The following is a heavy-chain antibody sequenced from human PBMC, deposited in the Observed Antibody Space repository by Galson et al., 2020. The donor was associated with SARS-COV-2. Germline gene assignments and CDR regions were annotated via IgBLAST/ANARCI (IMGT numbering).Heavy chain of an antibody. CDR3: ARRWVVIPDTSFDW. Sequence: GGSLTLSCAASGFTFSRLAMHCVSQGPGKGLVWVSRINSDGRTAYADSVKVRFTISRDNAKNTLYLQMTSLRAEDTAVYCCARRWVVIPDTSFDWWGQGTLVTVSS. J-gene: IGHJ4*02. CDR2: INSDGRT. V-gene: IGHV3-74*01. CDR1: GFTFSRLA. D-gene: IGHD2-15*01.